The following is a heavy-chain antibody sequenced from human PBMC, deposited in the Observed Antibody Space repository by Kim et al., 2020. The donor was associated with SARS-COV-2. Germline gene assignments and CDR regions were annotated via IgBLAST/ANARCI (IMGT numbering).Heavy chain of an antibody. CDR1: GGTFGSYA. D-gene: IGHD3-9*01. CDR2: IIPILGIA. CDR3: AEISGILTGFYSTYSLDV. V-gene: IGHV1-69*04. Sequence: SVKVSCKASGGTFGSYAISWVRQAPGQGLEWMGRIIPILGIANYAQKFQGRVTITADKSTSTAYMGLGTREPGATPCYYVAEISGILTGFYSTYSLDVW. J-gene: IGHJ6*03.